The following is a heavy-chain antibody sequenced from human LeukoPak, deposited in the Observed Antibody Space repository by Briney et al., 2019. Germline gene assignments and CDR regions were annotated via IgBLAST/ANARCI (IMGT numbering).Heavy chain of an antibody. CDR2: ISYDGSNK. D-gene: IGHD4-17*01. J-gene: IGHJ4*02. CDR1: GFTFSSYA. V-gene: IGHV3-30-3*01. CDR3: AKGHGDYEYYFDY. Sequence: GGSLRLSCAASGFTFSSYAMHWVRQAPGKGLEWVAVISYDGSNKYYADSVKGRFTISRDNSKNTLYLQMNSLRAEDTAVYYCAKGHGDYEYYFDYWGQGTLVTVSS.